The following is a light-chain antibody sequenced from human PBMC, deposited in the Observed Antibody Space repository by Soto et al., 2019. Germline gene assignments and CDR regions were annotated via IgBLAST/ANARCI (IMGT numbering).Light chain of an antibody. Sequence: QSALTQPPSASGSPGQSVTISCTGTSSDVGGYNYVSWYQQHPGKAPKLMIYEVSKRPSXXPDRFSGSKSGNTASLTVSGLQAEDEADYYCSSYAGSNNLFVFGTGTKVTVL. CDR2: EVS. V-gene: IGLV2-8*01. J-gene: IGLJ1*01. CDR1: SSDVGGYNY. CDR3: SSYAGSNNLFV.